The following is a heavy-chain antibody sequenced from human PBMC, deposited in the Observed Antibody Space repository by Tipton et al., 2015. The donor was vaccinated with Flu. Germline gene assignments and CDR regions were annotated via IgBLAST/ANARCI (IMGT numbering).Heavy chain of an antibody. J-gene: IGHJ4*02. D-gene: IGHD5-24*01. V-gene: IGHV4-38-2*02. Sequence: TLSLTCTVSGYSIRSGFYWGWIRQPPGKGLEWIGNIYHSGSTFYNPSLKSRVTISVDTSKNQSSLKLSSVTAAGTAVYYCARGDGYNFDYWGQGTLVTVSS. CDR2: IYHSGST. CDR1: GYSIRSGFY. CDR3: ARGDGYNFDY.